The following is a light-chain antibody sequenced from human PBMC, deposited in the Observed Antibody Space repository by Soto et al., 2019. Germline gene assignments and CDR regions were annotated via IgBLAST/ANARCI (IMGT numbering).Light chain of an antibody. CDR3: HQFASSLT. Sequence: EIVLTQSPGTMSLSPGERATLSCRASQTFSSSFFAWYQQKPGQAPRLLIYGASTRATGIPDRFSGSASGTDFTLTISRLEPEDFAVYFCHQFASSLTFGQGTKVEIK. J-gene: IGKJ1*01. CDR1: QTFSSSF. V-gene: IGKV3-20*01. CDR2: GAS.